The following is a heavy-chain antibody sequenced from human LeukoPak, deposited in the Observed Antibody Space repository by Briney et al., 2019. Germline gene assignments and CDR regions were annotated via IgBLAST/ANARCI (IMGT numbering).Heavy chain of an antibody. CDR2: IYHSGNT. Sequence: SETLSLTCAVSGDSISSSHWWSWVRPSPGKGLEWIGEIYHSGNTNYNPSVKSRVAISLDKASNQFSLRLTSVTAADTAMYFCAREEMPGKFDYWGQGILVTVSS. V-gene: IGHV4-4*02. CDR1: GDSISSSHW. CDR3: AREEMPGKFDY. D-gene: IGHD1-26*01. J-gene: IGHJ4*02.